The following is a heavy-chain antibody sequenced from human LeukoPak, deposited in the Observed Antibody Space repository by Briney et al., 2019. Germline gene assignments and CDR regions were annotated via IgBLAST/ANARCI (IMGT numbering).Heavy chain of an antibody. CDR3: ARMRRGYSYGHFDY. D-gene: IGHD5-18*01. V-gene: IGHV2-70*11. CDR2: IDWDDDK. Sequence: SGPTLVHPTQTLTLTCTFSGFSLSTSGMCVSWIRQPPGKALEWLARIDWDDDKYYSTSLKTRLTISKDTSKNQVVLTMTNMDPVDTATYYCARMRRGYSYGHFDYWGQGTLVTVSP. CDR1: GFSLSTSGMC. J-gene: IGHJ4*02.